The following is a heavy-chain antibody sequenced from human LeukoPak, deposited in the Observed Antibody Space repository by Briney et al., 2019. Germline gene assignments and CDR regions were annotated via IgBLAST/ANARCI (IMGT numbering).Heavy chain of an antibody. J-gene: IGHJ5*02. CDR2: IIPIFGTA. CDR1: GYTFTSYG. D-gene: IGHD2-2*02. CDR3: ARGVVVVPAAIDPYNWFDP. Sequence: SVKVSCKASGYTFTSYGISWVRQAPGQGLEWMGGIIPIFGTANYAQKFQGRVTITADESTSTAYMELSSLRSEDTAVYYCARGVVVVPAAIDPYNWFDPWGQGTLVTVSS. V-gene: IGHV1-69*13.